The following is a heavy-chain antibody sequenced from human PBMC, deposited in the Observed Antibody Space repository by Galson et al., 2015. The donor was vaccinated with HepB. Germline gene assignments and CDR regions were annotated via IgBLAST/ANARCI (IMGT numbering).Heavy chain of an antibody. CDR2: ISAYNGNT. CDR1: GYTFTSYG. V-gene: IGHV1-18*01. CDR3: ARDRGDEEWLDYGMDV. J-gene: IGHJ6*02. D-gene: IGHD6-19*01. Sequence: SVKVSCKASGYTFTSYGISWVRQAPGQGLEWMGWISAYNGNTNYAQKLQGRVTMTTDTSTSTAYMELRSLRSDDTAVYYCARDRGDEEWLDYGMDVWGQGTTVTVSS.